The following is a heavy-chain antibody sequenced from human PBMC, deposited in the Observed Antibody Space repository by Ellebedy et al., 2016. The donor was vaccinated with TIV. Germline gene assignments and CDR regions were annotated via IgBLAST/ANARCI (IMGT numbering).Heavy chain of an antibody. CDR1: GFTFTDYA. V-gene: IGHV3-21*01. D-gene: IGHD3-22*01. CDR2: ISTSSSHI. J-gene: IGHJ4*02. Sequence: GESLKISCAASGFTFTDYAMNWVRQAPGKGLEWVSSISTSSSHIFQADSVKGRFTISSDDAQNSLYLEMNSLTAEDTAFYYCARDKRESGFGVWGQGTLVTVSS. CDR3: ARDKRESGFGV.